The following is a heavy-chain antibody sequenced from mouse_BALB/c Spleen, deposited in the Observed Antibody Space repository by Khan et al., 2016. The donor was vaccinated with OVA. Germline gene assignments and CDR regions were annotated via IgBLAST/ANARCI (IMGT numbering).Heavy chain of an antibody. CDR2: INTYTGEP. Sequence: QIQLVQSGPELKKPGETVRISCKASGYTFTNYGMNWVKQAPGKGLKWMGWINTYTGEPTYADDFKGRFAFSLETSASTAYLQINNLKNEDMTTFFRARISSYWYSDVWGAGTTVTVSS. D-gene: IGHD6-2*01. V-gene: IGHV9-1*02. CDR3: ARISSYWYSDV. CDR1: GYTFTNYG. J-gene: IGHJ1*01.